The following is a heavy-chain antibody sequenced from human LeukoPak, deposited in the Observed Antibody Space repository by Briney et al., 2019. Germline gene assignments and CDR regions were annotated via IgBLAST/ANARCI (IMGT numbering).Heavy chain of an antibody. CDR1: GFTFSSYS. CDR2: ISSVSNNI. CDR3: ARGKYGDCVDYYGMDV. V-gene: IGHV3-48*04. D-gene: IGHD4-17*01. Sequence: PGGSLRLSCAASGFTFSSYSMNWVRQAPGKGLEWVSYISSVSNNIDYADSVKGRFTISRDNAKKSLYLQMNSLRAEDSAVYYCARGKYGDCVDYYGMDVWGQGTTVTVSS. J-gene: IGHJ6*02.